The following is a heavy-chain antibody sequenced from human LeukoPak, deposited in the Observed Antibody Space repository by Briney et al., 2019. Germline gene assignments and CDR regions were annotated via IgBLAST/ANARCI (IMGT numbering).Heavy chain of an antibody. V-gene: IGHV4-34*01. CDR3: AVLYSSSWDRFDY. D-gene: IGHD6-13*01. J-gene: IGHJ4*02. CDR2: ISRGGST. CDR1: GGPSSGYS. Sequence: SETLSLTCAVYGGPSSGYSGGWIRQPPGKGLRGIGEISRGGSTNYKQSLKSRVTISLDKSKNHFSLKLKSVTAADTAVYYCAVLYSSSWDRFDYWGQGTLVTASS.